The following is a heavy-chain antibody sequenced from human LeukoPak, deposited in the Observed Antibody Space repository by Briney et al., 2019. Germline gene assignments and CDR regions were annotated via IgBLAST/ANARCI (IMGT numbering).Heavy chain of an antibody. CDR3: AKDLSKYYYDINGYSGPKDAFDI. CDR2: ISGGGGTT. V-gene: IGHV3-23*01. D-gene: IGHD3-22*01. J-gene: IGHJ3*02. Sequence: PGGSLRLSCAASGFTISSFAMSWVRQPPGKGLEWVSGISGGGGTTFYADSVKGRFIISRDNSKNTLYLRMNSLRAEDTAVYYCAKDLSKYYYDINGYSGPKDAFDIWGQGALVTVSS. CDR1: GFTISSFA.